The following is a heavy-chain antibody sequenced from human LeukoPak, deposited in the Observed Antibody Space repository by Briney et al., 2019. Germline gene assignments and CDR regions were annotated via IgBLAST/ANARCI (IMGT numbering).Heavy chain of an antibody. V-gene: IGHV1-69*06. D-gene: IGHD3-9*01. CDR3: ATRPGDILTGYDY. Sequence: GASVKVSCKASGGTFTFGTAGVTWVRQASGQRLEWLGGIIPLFDSPHYAPNFQGRLTITADRFSGVAYMDLSSLSSEDTAVYYCATRPGDILTGYDYWGQGTLVTVSS. CDR2: IIPLFDSP. J-gene: IGHJ4*02. CDR1: GGTFTFGTAG.